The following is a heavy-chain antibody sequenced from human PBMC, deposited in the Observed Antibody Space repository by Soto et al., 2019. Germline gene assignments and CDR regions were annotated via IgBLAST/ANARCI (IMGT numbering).Heavy chain of an antibody. CDR2: TYYRSKWYN. CDR3: ARGAGAGSGSYYNWYYYYYMDV. V-gene: IGHV6-1*01. J-gene: IGHJ6*03. Sequence: LLMQSQTLSLTCAISGDSVSSNSAAWNWIRQSPSRGLEWLGRTYYRSKWYNDYAVSVKSRITINPDTSKNQFSLQLNSVTPEDTAVYYCARGAGAGSGSYYNWYYYYYMDVWGKGTTVTVSS. D-gene: IGHD3-10*01. CDR1: GDSVSSNSAA.